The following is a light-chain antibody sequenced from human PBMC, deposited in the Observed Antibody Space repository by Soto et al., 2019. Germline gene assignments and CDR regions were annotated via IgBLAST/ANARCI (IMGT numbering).Light chain of an antibody. V-gene: IGKV1-39*01. CDR1: QSISSY. CDR2: AAS. CDR3: QQSYSTPLP. J-gene: IGKJ4*01. Sequence: IQLTQTPSSFSASTGDRVTITCRASQSISSYLNWYQQKPGKAPKLLIYAASSLQSGVPSRFSGSGSGTDFTLTISSLQPEDFATYYCQQSYSTPLPFGGGTKVDIK.